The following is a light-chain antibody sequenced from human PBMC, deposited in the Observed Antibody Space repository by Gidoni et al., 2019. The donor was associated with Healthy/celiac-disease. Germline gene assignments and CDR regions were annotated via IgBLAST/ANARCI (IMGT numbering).Light chain of an antibody. CDR3: QQRYSTPWT. Sequence: DIQMTQSPSSLSASVGDRVTITCRASQSISSYLNWYQQKPGKAPKLRIYAASSLQSGVPSRFSGRGSGTEFTITISSLQPEDFATYYGQQRYSTPWTFGQGTKVEIK. CDR1: QSISSY. V-gene: IGKV1-39*01. J-gene: IGKJ1*01. CDR2: AAS.